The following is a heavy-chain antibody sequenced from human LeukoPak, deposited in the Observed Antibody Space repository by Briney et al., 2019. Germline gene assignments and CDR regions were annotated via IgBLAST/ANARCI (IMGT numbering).Heavy chain of an antibody. Sequence: PGRSLRLSCTAAGFTFGDYAMSWVRQAPGKGLEWVGFIRSKAYGGTAEYAASVKDRFTISRDDSKSIAYLQMNSLKTEDTAVYYCTRENWIGDSSGYHDYWGQGTLVTVSS. V-gene: IGHV3-49*04. J-gene: IGHJ4*02. D-gene: IGHD3-22*01. CDR1: GFTFGDYA. CDR2: IRSKAYGGTA. CDR3: TRENWIGDSSGYHDY.